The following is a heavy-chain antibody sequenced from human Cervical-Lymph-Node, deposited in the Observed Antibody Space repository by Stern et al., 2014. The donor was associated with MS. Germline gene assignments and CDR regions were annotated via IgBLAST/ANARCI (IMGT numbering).Heavy chain of an antibody. CDR1: GFTFSTYS. Sequence: EVPLVESGGGLVKPGGSLRLSCSASGFTFSTYSMNWVRQAPGKGLEWVSSIGSSGSYTYYADSVKGRFTICRDNAKNSLYLQMNGLRAEDAGVYYCGGSTAAVGTEIHYWGQGSQVTVSS. D-gene: IGHD6-13*01. CDR3: GGSTAAVGTEIHY. CDR2: IGSSGSYT. V-gene: IGHV3-21*01. J-gene: IGHJ4*02.